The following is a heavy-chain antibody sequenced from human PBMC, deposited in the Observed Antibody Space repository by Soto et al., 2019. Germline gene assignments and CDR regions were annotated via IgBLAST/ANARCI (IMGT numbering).Heavy chain of an antibody. CDR3: ARRTPGTTCFDY. Sequence: QVQLQESGPGLVKPSETLSLTCTVSGGSISNYFWSWIRQPPGKGLEWIGYVSDSGSTNYSPSLRMRAPISVDTSKMQFSLNLRSVTAADTAVYYCARRTPGTTCFDYWGQGTLVIVSS. D-gene: IGHD1-1*01. CDR2: VSDSGST. J-gene: IGHJ4*02. CDR1: GGSISNYF. V-gene: IGHV4-59*08.